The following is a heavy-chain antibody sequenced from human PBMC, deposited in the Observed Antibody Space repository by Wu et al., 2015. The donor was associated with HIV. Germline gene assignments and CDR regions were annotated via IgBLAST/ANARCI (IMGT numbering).Heavy chain of an antibody. CDR1: GYAFSRHG. J-gene: IGHJ4*02. CDR2: ISAGNGDT. CDR3: VKARGSGAYHFFYFDV. V-gene: IGHV1-18*01. D-gene: IGHD3-10*01. Sequence: QLEQPGVEVQKPGAALKVPCKASGYAFSRHGISWVRQVPGQGLEWVGWISAGNGDTTYAQKFQGRVTLTRDISTTTVFLEFGSLHSDDRAVYYCVKARGSGAYHFFYFDVWGEGTSVSVSS.